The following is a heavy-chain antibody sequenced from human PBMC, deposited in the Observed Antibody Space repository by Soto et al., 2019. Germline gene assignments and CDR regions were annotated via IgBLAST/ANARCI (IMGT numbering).Heavy chain of an antibody. J-gene: IGHJ4*02. D-gene: IGHD1-1*01. CDR2: IHYSGPT. CDR3: AINTGWQQSPRFDS. V-gene: IGHV4-30-4*01. Sequence: LSLTCTVSGGSIYKPDYYWSWIRQSPGKGLEWIGSIHYSGPTSYNPSLESRVTISVDRSKNQFSLRLTSVTAADTAVYYCAINTGWQQSPRFDSWGQGTLVTVSS. CDR1: GGSIYKPDYY.